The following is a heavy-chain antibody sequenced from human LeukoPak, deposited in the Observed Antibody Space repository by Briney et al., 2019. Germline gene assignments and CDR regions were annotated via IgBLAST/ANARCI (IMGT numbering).Heavy chain of an antibody. V-gene: IGHV3-23*01. D-gene: IGHD2-8*01. Sequence: GGSLRLSCAASGFPFSSYAVRWVRPAPGKGLQRVPSTSGSGGSTYSADSVKGRFTISRDNSKNTLYLQMNSLRAEDTALYYCAKDRSCTNDICHGDFDYWGQGTLVTVSS. CDR1: GFPFSSYA. CDR2: TSGSGGST. J-gene: IGHJ4*02. CDR3: AKDRSCTNDICHGDFDY.